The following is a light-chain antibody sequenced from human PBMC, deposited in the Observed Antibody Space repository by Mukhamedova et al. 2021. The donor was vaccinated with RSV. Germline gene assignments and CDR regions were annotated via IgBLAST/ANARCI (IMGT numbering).Light chain of an antibody. CDR3: AAWDDSLNGGV. J-gene: IGLJ3*02. V-gene: IGLV1-44*01. CDR2: TND. Sequence: SSNIGSNTVNWYQQLPGTAPKLVIYTNDQRHSGVPARFSASKSGTSASLAISGLQPEDEADYYCAAWDDSLNGGVFGGGTKLT. CDR1: SSNIGSNT.